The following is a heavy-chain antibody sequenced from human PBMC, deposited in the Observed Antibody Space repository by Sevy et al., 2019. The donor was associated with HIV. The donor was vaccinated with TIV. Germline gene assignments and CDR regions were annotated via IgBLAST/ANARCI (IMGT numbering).Heavy chain of an antibody. D-gene: IGHD3-22*01. Sequence: ETLSLTCAVYGGSFSGYYWSWIRQPPGKGLEWIGEINHSGSTNYNPSLKSRVTISVDTSKNQFSLKLSSVTAADTAVYYCARGHTNYYDSSGYQGIYFQHWGQGTLVTVSS. V-gene: IGHV4-34*01. CDR1: GGSFSGYY. CDR3: ARGHTNYYDSSGYQGIYFQH. CDR2: INHSGST. J-gene: IGHJ1*01.